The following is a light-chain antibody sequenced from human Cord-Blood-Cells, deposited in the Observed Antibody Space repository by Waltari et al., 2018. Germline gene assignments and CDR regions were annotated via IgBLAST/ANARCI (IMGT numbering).Light chain of an antibody. CDR3: QAWDSSTVV. V-gene: IGLV3-1*01. J-gene: IGLJ2*01. CDR2: QDS. Sequence: SYELTQPPSVSVSPGQTASITCSGDKLGDKYACWYQQKPGQYPVLVIYQDSKRPSGIPERFSSSNSGNTATLTISGTQAMDEADYYCQAWDSSTVVFGGGTKLTVL. CDR1: KLGDKY.